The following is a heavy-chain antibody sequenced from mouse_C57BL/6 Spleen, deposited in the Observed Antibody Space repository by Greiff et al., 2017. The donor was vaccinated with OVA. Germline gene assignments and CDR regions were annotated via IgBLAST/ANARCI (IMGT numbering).Heavy chain of an antibody. V-gene: IGHV1-69*01. J-gene: IGHJ2*01. CDR2: IDPSDSYT. Sequence: QVQLQQPGAELVMPGASVKLSCKASGYTFTSYWMHWVKQRPGQGLEWIGEIDPSDSYTNYNQKFKGKSTLTVDKSSSTAYMQLSSLTSEDSAVYYCARGSYSNYSYFDYWGQGTTLTVSS. CDR3: ARGSYSNYSYFDY. D-gene: IGHD2-5*01. CDR1: GYTFTSYW.